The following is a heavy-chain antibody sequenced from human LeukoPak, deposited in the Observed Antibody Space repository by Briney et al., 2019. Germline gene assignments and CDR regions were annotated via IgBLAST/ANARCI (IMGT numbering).Heavy chain of an antibody. CDR2: IYYSGST. CDR1: GGSISSYY. Sequence: SETLSLTCTVSGGSISSYYWSWIRQPPGKRLEWIGYIYYSGSTNYNPSLKSRVTISVDTSKNQFSLKLSSVTAADTAVYYCARAGGSWFPTIDYWGQGTLVTVSS. J-gene: IGHJ4*02. D-gene: IGHD6-13*01. CDR3: ARAGGSWFPTIDY. V-gene: IGHV4-59*01.